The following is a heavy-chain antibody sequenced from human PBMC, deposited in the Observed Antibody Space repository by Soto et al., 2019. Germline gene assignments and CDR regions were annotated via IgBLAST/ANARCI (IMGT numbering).Heavy chain of an antibody. CDR3: AREQGRYCSGGSCFRGHY. CDR2: ISAYNGNT. V-gene: IGHV1-18*01. Sequence: ASVKVSCKASGYTFTSYGISWVRQAPGQGLEWMGWISAYNGNTNYAQKLQGRVTMTTDTSTSTAYMELRSLRSDDTAVYYCAREQGRYCSGGSCFRGHYWGQGTLVTVSS. J-gene: IGHJ4*02. D-gene: IGHD2-15*01. CDR1: GYTFTSYG.